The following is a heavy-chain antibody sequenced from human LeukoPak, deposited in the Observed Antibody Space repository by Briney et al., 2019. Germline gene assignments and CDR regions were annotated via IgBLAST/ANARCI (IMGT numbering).Heavy chain of an antibody. V-gene: IGHV3-7*01. CDR1: GFTFSSYW. CDR3: ARVGYSSGRYSGYFDY. CDR2: IKQDGSEK. Sequence: PGGSLRLSCAASGFTFSSYWMSWVRQAPGKGLEWVANIKQDGSEKYYVDSVKGRFTISRDNAKNSLYLQMNSLRAEDTAVYYCARVGYSSGRYSGYFDYWGQGTLVTVSS. J-gene: IGHJ4*02. D-gene: IGHD6-19*01.